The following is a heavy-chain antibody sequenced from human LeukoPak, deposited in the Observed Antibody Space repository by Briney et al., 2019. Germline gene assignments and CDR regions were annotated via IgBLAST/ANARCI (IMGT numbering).Heavy chain of an antibody. V-gene: IGHV3-7*03. D-gene: IGHD5-18*01. CDR3: ARDGASRYSYGLYYFDY. CDR2: IKQDGSEK. CDR1: GFTFSSYW. Sequence: PGGSLRLSCAASGFTFSSYWMSWVRQAPGKGLEWVANIKQDGSEKYYVDSVKGRFTISRDNAKNSLYLQMNSLRAEGTAVYYCARDGASRYSYGLYYFDYWGQGTLVTVSS. J-gene: IGHJ4*02.